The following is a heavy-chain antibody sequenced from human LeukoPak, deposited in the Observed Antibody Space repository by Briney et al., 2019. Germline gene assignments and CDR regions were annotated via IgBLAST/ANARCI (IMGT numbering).Heavy chain of an antibody. CDR1: GFTFSSYA. J-gene: IGHJ6*03. D-gene: IGHD3-3*01. CDR3: AKDRVADDFWSGYYNSPRGYMDV. Sequence: QSGGSLRLSCAASGFTFSSYAMSWVRQAPGKGLEWVSAISGSGGSTYYADSVKGRFTISRDNSKNTLYLQMNSLRAEDTAVYYCAKDRVADDFWSGYYNSPRGYMDVWGKGTTVTVSS. V-gene: IGHV3-23*01. CDR2: ISGSGGST.